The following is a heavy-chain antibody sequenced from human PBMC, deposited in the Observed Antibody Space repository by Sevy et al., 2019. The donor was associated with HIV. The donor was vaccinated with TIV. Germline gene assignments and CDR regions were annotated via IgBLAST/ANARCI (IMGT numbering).Heavy chain of an antibody. Sequence: ASVKVSCKASGYTFTSYGISWVRQAPGQGLEWMGWISAYNGNTNYAQKLQGRVTLTTDTSTSTAYMELRRLRSDDTAVYYCARGGIVVVVADAFDIWGQGTMVTVSS. CDR3: ARGGIVVVVADAFDI. CDR1: GYTFTSYG. CDR2: ISAYNGNT. D-gene: IGHD2-15*01. V-gene: IGHV1-18*01. J-gene: IGHJ3*02.